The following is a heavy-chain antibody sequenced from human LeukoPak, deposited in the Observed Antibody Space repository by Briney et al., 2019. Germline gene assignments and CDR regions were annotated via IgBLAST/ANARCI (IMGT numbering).Heavy chain of an antibody. CDR2: ISGSGGST. D-gene: IGHD3-3*01. CDR3: AKAEYDFWSGYYYYYYYYMDV. J-gene: IGHJ6*03. V-gene: IGHV3-23*01. CDR1: GFTFSSYA. Sequence: GGSLRLSCAASGFTFSSYAMSWVRQAPGKGLEWVSAISGSGGSTYYADSVKGRFTISRDNSKNTLYLQMNSLRAEDTAVYYCAKAEYDFWSGYYYYYYYYMDVWGKGTPVTVSS.